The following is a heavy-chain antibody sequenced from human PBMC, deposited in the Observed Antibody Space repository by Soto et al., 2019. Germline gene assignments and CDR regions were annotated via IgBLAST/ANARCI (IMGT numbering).Heavy chain of an antibody. D-gene: IGHD3-16*02. CDR3: AKDPRIMITFGGVIGPFDY. CDR2: ISGSGGST. J-gene: IGHJ4*02. CDR1: GFTFSSYA. V-gene: IGHV3-23*01. Sequence: GGSLSLACAASGFTFSSYAMSWVRQAPGKGLEWVSAISGSGGSTYYADSVKGRFTISRDNSKNTLYLQMNSLRAEDTAVYYCAKDPRIMITFGGVIGPFDYWGQGTLVTVSS.